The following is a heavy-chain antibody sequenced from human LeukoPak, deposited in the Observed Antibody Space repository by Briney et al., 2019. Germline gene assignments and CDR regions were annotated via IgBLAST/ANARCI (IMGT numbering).Heavy chain of an antibody. V-gene: IGHV1-8*03. J-gene: IGHJ6*04. D-gene: IGHD3-3*01. CDR1: GYTFSNYN. CDR3: ARGYPDFWSDYFGCMDV. Sequence: GASVKVSCKASGYTFSNYNINWVRQATGQGLEWMGWMSPNSGNTGYAEKFRGRVTITRNTSISTAYMVLGSLRSEDTAVYYCARGYPDFWSDYFGCMDVWGKGTTVTASS. CDR2: MSPNSGNT.